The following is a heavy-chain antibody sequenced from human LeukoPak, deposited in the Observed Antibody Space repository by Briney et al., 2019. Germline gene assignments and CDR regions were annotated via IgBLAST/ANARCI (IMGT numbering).Heavy chain of an antibody. J-gene: IGHJ3*02. CDR2: INSSGGST. CDR3: ARDQSVVVVAAMGSNAFDI. D-gene: IGHD2-15*01. Sequence: GASVKVSCKASGYTFTSYYMHWVRQATGQGLEWMGIINSSGGSTSYAQKFPGRVTRTRDTSTSTVYMELSSLRSEDTAVYSCARDQSVVVVAAMGSNAFDIGSQGTMVTV. V-gene: IGHV1-46*01. CDR1: GYTFTSYY.